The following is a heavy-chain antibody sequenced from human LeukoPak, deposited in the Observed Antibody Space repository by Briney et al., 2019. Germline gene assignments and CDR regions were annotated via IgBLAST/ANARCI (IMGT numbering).Heavy chain of an antibody. CDR1: GFTFSSYA. J-gene: IGHJ6*02. Sequence: GGSLRLSCAASGFTFSSYAMSWVRQAPGKGLEWVAVISYDGSNKYYADSVKGRFTISRDNSKNTLYLQMNSLRAEDTAVYYCARELVVGGNHREPYYYGMDVWGQGTTVTVSS. CDR2: ISYDGSNK. CDR3: ARELVVGGNHREPYYYGMDV. D-gene: IGHD6-19*01. V-gene: IGHV3-30-3*01.